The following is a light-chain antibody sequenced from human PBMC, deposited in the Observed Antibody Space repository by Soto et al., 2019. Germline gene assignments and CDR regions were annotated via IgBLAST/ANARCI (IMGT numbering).Light chain of an antibody. CDR3: QQYQHSPQT. CDR1: LTLNSRY. V-gene: IGKV3-20*01. CDR2: GAS. J-gene: IGKJ2*01. Sequence: EIVLTQSPGTLSLSPGERGTLSCRASLTLNSRYLAWYQQKPGQAPTLLIFGASIRATGISDRFSGSGSGIDFTLTISRLEPDDSAVYYCQQYQHSPQTFGQGTKVEIK.